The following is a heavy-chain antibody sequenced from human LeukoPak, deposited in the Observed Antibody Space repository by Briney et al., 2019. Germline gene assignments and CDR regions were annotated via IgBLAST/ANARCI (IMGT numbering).Heavy chain of an antibody. Sequence: PETLSLTCTVSGGSISSYYWSWIRQPPGKGLEWIGYIYYSGSTNYNPSLKSRVTISVDTSKDQFSLKLSSVTAADTAVYYCASVDTAVSHWGQGTLVTVSS. J-gene: IGHJ4*02. CDR1: GGSISSYY. CDR3: ASVDTAVSH. V-gene: IGHV4-59*01. D-gene: IGHD5-18*01. CDR2: IYYSGST.